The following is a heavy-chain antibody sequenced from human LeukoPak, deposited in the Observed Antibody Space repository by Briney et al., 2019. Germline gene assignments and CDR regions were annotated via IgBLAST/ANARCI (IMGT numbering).Heavy chain of an antibody. V-gene: IGHV4-34*01. CDR2: INHSGST. Sequence: PSETLSLTCAVYGGSFSGYYWSWIRQPPGKGLEWIGEINHSGSTNYNPSLKSRVTISVDTSKNQFSLKLSSVTAADTAVYYCARALRLLRYFDYWGQGTLVTASS. J-gene: IGHJ4*02. D-gene: IGHD2-15*01. CDR3: ARALRLLRYFDY. CDR1: GGSFSGYY.